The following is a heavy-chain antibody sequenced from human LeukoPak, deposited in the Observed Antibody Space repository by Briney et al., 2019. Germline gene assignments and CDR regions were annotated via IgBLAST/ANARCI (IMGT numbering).Heavy chain of an antibody. CDR3: AKGGYDYVEVGYFDS. J-gene: IGHJ4*02. Sequence: PGGSLRLSCAASGFSVSRTYMTWVRQAPGKGLDWVSVIADGGTTYYADSVKGRFTISRDNSKNTLYLQMNSLRAEDTALYYCAKGGYDYVEVGYFDSWGQGTLVTVSS. CDR1: GFSVSRTY. D-gene: IGHD5-12*01. CDR2: IADGGTT. V-gene: IGHV3-66*01.